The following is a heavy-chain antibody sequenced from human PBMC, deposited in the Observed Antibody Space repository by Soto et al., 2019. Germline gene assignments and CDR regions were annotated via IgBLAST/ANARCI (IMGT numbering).Heavy chain of an antibody. Sequence: GGSLRLSCAASGFTFSSYAMSWVRQAPGKGLEWVSAISGSGGSTYYADSVKGRFTISRDNSKNTLYLQMNSLRAEDTAVYYCAKVSGYSSSWYLRGWFDPWGQGTLVTVSS. CDR1: GFTFSSYA. D-gene: IGHD6-13*01. CDR2: ISGSGGST. CDR3: AKVSGYSSSWYLRGWFDP. J-gene: IGHJ5*02. V-gene: IGHV3-23*01.